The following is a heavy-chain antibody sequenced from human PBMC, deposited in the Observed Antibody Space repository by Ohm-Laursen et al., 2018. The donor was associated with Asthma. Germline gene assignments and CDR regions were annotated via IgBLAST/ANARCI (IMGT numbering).Heavy chain of an antibody. CDR2: GGSYYDGGLK. J-gene: IGHJ4*02. CDR3: ARDVMEWYLPAFDF. D-gene: IGHD3-3*01. CDR1: GFTFRSYA. V-gene: IGHV3-30-3*01. Sequence: SLRLSCTASGFTFRSYAMHWVRQAAGKGLEWVAVGGSYYDGGLKYYADSVNGRFTVSRDDSKNTLYLQMNSLRPDDTAVYYCARDVMEWYLPAFDFWGQGTLVTVSS.